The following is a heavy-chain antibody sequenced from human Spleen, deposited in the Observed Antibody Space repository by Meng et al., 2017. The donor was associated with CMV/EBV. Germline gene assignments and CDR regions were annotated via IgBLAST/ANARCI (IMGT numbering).Heavy chain of an antibody. CDR3: ARVREFTSLGNYWFDP. J-gene: IGHJ5*02. CDR2: IDHSGKS. V-gene: IGHV4-4*02. Sequence: GASITATKWWTWVRQPPGKGLEWVGEIDHSGKSNSNPSLKSRLTLSLDTSNNHLSLRMTSVTAEDTAIYYCARVREFTSLGNYWFDPWGQGTLVTVSS. CDR1: GASITATKW. D-gene: IGHD3-16*01.